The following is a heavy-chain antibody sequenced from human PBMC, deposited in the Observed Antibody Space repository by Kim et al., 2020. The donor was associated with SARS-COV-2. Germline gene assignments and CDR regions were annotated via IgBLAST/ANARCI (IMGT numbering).Heavy chain of an antibody. Sequence: GGSLRLSCAASGFTFSDYYMSWIRQAPGKGLEWVSYISSSGSTIYYADSVKGRFTISRDNAKNSLYLQMNSLRAEDTAVYYCARDLNYYDTSPVGYWGQGTLVTVSS. V-gene: IGHV3-11*04. D-gene: IGHD3-22*01. CDR2: ISSSGSTI. CDR3: ARDLNYYDTSPVGY. J-gene: IGHJ4*02. CDR1: GFTFSDYY.